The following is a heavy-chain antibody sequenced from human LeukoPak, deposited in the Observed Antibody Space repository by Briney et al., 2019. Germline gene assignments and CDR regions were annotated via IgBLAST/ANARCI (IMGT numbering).Heavy chain of an antibody. J-gene: IGHJ4*02. V-gene: IGHV4-39*07. CDR3: ARLTIFGVVIDY. CDR1: GGSISSSSYY. D-gene: IGHD3-3*01. CDR2: IYYSGST. Sequence: SETLSLTSTVSGGSISSSSYYWGWIRQPPGKGLEWIGSIYYSGSTYYNPSLKSRVTISVDTSKNQFSLKLSSVTAADTAVYYCARLTIFGVVIDYWGQGTLVTVSS.